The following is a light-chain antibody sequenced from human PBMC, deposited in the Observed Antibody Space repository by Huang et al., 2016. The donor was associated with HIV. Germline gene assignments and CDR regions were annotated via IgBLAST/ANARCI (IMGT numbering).Light chain of an antibody. V-gene: IGKV1-8*01. J-gene: IGKJ1*01. Sequence: AIRMTQSPSSLSASTGDRVNITCRANQDINNFLAWYQQTPGKAPNLMIYAASILETGVPSRFSGSGSGTEFHLSISCLQSEDFATYYCQQYYSYRTFGQGTQVEIK. CDR3: QQYYSYRT. CDR2: AAS. CDR1: QDINNF.